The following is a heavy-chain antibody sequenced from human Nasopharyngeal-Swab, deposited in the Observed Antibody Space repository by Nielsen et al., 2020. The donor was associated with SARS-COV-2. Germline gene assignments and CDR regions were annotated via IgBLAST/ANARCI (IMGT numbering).Heavy chain of an antibody. V-gene: IGHV1-24*01. CDR2: FDPEDGET. J-gene: IGHJ5*02. CDR3: ATSPPYCSSTSCYGWFDP. D-gene: IGHD2-2*01. Sequence: ASVKVSCKVSGYTLTELSMHWVRQDPGKGLEWMGGFDPEDGETIYAQKFQGRVTMTEDTSTDTAYMELSSLRSEDTAVYYCATSPPYCSSTSCYGWFDPWGQGTLVTVSS. CDR1: GYTLTELS.